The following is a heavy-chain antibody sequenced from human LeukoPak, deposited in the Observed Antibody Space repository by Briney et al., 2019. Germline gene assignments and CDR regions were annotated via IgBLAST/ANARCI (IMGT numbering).Heavy chain of an antibody. D-gene: IGHD6-19*01. Sequence: PSETLSLTCAVYGGSFSDYYWSWMRQPPGKGLEYIGEINHSGITNYNPSLMSRVTISVDTSKNQFSLKLSSVTAADTAVYYCARGYIAVAGFGNWFDPWGQGTLVTVSS. V-gene: IGHV4-34*01. CDR2: INHSGIT. J-gene: IGHJ5*02. CDR1: GGSFSDYY. CDR3: ARGYIAVAGFGNWFDP.